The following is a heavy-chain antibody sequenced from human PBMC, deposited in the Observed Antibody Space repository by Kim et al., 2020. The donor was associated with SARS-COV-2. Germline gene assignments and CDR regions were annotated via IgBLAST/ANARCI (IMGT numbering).Heavy chain of an antibody. D-gene: IGHD3-10*01. CDR2: INPSGGST. CDR1: GYTFTSYY. Sequence: ASVKVSCKASGYTFTSYYMHWVRQAPGQGLEWMGIINPSGGSTSYAQKFQGRVTMTRDTSTSTVYMELSSLRSEDTAVYYCARNINYGSGSYFSASIYYYYAMDVWGQGTTVTVSS. V-gene: IGHV1-46*01. J-gene: IGHJ6*02. CDR3: ARNINYGSGSYFSASIYYYYAMDV.